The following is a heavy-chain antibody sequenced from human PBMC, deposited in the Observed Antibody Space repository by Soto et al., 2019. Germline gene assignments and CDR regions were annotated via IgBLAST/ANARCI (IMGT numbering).Heavy chain of an antibody. D-gene: IGHD2-8*01. CDR1: GYTFSSYG. J-gene: IGHJ6*02. CDR2: VSGYNGDT. Sequence: QGQLVQSGPEVKKPGASVKVSCKASGYTFSSYGISWVRQAPGQGLEWMGWVSGYNGDTKYAQKVQGRVTMTIDTSTYTAYMELRSLTSDDTANYYCAKNGQPPYYYYGMDVWGQGTTVTVSS. CDR3: AKNGQPPYYYYGMDV. V-gene: IGHV1-18*01.